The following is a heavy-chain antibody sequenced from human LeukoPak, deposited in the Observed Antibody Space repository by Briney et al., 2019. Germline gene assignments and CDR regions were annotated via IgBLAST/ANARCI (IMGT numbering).Heavy chain of an antibody. J-gene: IGHJ5*02. V-gene: IGHV1-18*01. CDR1: GYTFTSYG. Sequence: VASVKVSCKASGYTFTSYGISWVRQAPGQGLEWMGWISAYNGNTNYAQKLQGRVTMTTDTSTSTAYMELRSLRSDDTAVYYCARLSVSSGTNWFDPWGQGTLVTVSS. CDR2: ISAYNGNT. CDR3: ARLSVSSGTNWFDP. D-gene: IGHD3-22*01.